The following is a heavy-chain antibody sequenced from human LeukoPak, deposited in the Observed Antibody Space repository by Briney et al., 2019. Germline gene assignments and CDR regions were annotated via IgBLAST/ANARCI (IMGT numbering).Heavy chain of an antibody. J-gene: IGHJ6*03. V-gene: IGHV4-59*01. CDR1: GGSMITYY. CDR2: ISYTGSP. CDR3: GRLKDHYYYDDRAPKIYMDV. D-gene: IGHD3-22*01. Sequence: SETLSLTCTVSGGSMITYYWSWIRQPPGKGLEWIGYISYTGSPNYNPSLKSRVTISVDTSKNQFSLKLSSVTAADTAVYYCGRLKDHYYYDDRAPKIYMDVWGKGTTVTVSS.